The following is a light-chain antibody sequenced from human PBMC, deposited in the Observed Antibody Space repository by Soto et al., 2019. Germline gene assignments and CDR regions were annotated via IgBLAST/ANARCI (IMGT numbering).Light chain of an antibody. V-gene: IGKV3-15*01. Sequence: EIVMTQSPATLSVSPGERSTLSCMASQSVGSSLAWYQRKPGQAPRLLIYGASTRAAGFPARFSGSGSGTDFTLTISSLQSEDFAVYYCQQYDNWLWTFGQGTKVDIK. CDR1: QSVGSS. J-gene: IGKJ1*01. CDR3: QQYDNWLWT. CDR2: GAS.